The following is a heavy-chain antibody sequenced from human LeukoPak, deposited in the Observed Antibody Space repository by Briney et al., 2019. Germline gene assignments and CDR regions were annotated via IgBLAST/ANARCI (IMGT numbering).Heavy chain of an antibody. D-gene: IGHD3-10*02. J-gene: IGHJ6*04. CDR3: AELGITMIGGV. V-gene: IGHV3-23*01. CDR2: ISGGGDAT. Sequence: GGSLRLSCAASDFSFITYAMSWVRQAPGKGLEWVSTISGGGDATYYADSVKGRFTISRDNSKNTLYLQMNSLRAEDTAVYYCAELGITMIGGVWGKGTTVTISS. CDR1: DFSFITYA.